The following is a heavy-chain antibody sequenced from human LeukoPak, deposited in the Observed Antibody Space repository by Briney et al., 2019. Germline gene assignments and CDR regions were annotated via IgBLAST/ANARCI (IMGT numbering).Heavy chain of an antibody. CDR3: ARHSHSSGWYLYAFDI. Sequence: SETLSLTCTVSGGSISSSSYYWGWLRQPPGKGLEWIGSIYYSGSTYYNPSRKSRVTISVDTSKNQFSLKLNSVTAADTAVYYCARHSHSSGWYLYAFDIWGQGTMVTVSS. CDR2: IYYSGST. CDR1: GGSISSSSYY. J-gene: IGHJ3*02. D-gene: IGHD6-19*01. V-gene: IGHV4-39*01.